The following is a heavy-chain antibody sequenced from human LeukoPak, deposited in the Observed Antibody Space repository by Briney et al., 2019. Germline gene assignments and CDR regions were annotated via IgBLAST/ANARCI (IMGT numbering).Heavy chain of an antibody. J-gene: IGHJ2*01. D-gene: IGHD2-2*01. Sequence: SETLSLTCTVSGGSISSGSYYWSWIRQPAGRGLEWIGRIYTSGSTNYNPSLKSRVTISVDTSKKQFSLKLSSVTAADTAVYYCARTVVVPAAMDFDLWGRGTLVTVSS. V-gene: IGHV4-61*02. CDR3: ARTVVVPAAMDFDL. CDR1: GGSISSGSYY. CDR2: IYTSGST.